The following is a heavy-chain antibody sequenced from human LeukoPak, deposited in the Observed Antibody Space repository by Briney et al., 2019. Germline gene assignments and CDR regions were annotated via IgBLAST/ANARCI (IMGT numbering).Heavy chain of an antibody. J-gene: IGHJ4*02. D-gene: IGHD1-26*01. CDR1: GYTFSNYA. Sequence: ASVKVSCKASGYTFSNYAITWVRQAPGQGLEWMGWISGDNGQTKYAQNFQDRVTMTTDTPTSTAYLELKSLRSDDTAVYYCARDPGIYTGSYYGLNWGQGTLVTV. CDR3: ARDPGIYTGSYYGLN. CDR2: ISGDNGQT. V-gene: IGHV1-18*01.